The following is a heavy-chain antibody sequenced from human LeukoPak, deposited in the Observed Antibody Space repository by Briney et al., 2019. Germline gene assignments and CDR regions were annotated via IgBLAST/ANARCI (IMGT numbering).Heavy chain of an antibody. CDR3: ARWYLGWFDP. CDR2: INHSGST. D-gene: IGHD6-13*01. Sequence: SETLSLTCAVYGGSFSGYYWSWIRQPPGKGLEWIGEINHSGSTNYNPSLKSRVTISVDTSKNQFSLKLSSVTAADTAVYYCARWYLGWFDPWGQGTLVTVSS. CDR1: GGSFSGYY. J-gene: IGHJ5*02. V-gene: IGHV4-34*01.